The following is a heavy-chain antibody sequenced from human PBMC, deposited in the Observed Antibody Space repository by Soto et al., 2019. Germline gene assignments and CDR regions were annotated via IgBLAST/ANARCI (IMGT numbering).Heavy chain of an antibody. Sequence: GGSLRLSCAASGFTFSSYAMSWVRQAPGKGLEWVSAISGRGDSTYYADSVKGRFTISRDNSKNTLYLQMNSLRAEDTAVYYCARQGIVVVPAYYGMDVWGQGTTVTVS. V-gene: IGHV3-23*01. CDR1: GFTFSSYA. CDR3: ARQGIVVVPAYYGMDV. D-gene: IGHD2-2*01. CDR2: ISGRGDST. J-gene: IGHJ6*02.